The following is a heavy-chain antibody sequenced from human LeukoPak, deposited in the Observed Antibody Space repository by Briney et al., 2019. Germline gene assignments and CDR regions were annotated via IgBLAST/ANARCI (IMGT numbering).Heavy chain of an antibody. Sequence: GGSLSLSCAASGFTFSDSWMTWVRQTPGKGLQWVASIHQDAGEKKYVDSVRGRFTISRDNAKNSLYLQMNSLRVEDTAVYYCASSKDHYFHRWGQGTLVTVSS. V-gene: IGHV3-7*05. CDR2: IHQDAGEK. J-gene: IGHJ4*02. CDR1: GFTFSDSW. CDR3: ASSKDHYFHR.